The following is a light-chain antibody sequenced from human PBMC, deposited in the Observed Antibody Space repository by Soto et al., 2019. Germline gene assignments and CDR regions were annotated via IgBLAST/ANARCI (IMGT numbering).Light chain of an antibody. CDR2: GAS. CDR1: QSVSSNY. J-gene: IGKJ5*01. CDR3: QQRSNWPPIT. Sequence: DIVLTQSPGTLSVSPGERATLSCSASQSVSSNYLAWYQQKPGQAPRLLIYGASSRATGIPDRFSGGGSGTDFTLTISSLEPEDFAVYYCQQRSNWPPITFGQGTRLEIK. V-gene: IGKV3D-20*02.